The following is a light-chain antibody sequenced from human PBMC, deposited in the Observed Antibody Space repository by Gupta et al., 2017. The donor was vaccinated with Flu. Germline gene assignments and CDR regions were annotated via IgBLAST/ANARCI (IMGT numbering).Light chain of an antibody. Sequence: SALTQPASVSGSPGQSITISCTGTSRDIGAYNYVSWYQHHPGKAPKLMIYEVNNRPSGVSNRFSGSKSGNTASLTISVLQAEDEAEYYCSAYTSTNTRYVFGTGTKVTVL. J-gene: IGLJ1*01. CDR3: SAYTSTNTRYV. CDR1: SRDIGAYNY. CDR2: EVN. V-gene: IGLV2-14*01.